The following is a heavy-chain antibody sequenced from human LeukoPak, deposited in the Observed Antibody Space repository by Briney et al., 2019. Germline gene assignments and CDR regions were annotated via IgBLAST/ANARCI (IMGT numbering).Heavy chain of an antibody. D-gene: IGHD5-24*01. CDR3: ARDSRDGYYYVGTDS. J-gene: IGHJ4*02. CDR1: GFTFSSYS. Sequence: KPGGSLRLSCAASGFTFSSYSMNWVRQAPGKGLEWVSSISSSSSYIYYADSVKGQFTISRHNSKNTLYLQLNSLRVEDTAVYYCARDSRDGYYYVGTDSWGQGTPVTVSS. CDR2: ISSSSSYI. V-gene: IGHV3-21*04.